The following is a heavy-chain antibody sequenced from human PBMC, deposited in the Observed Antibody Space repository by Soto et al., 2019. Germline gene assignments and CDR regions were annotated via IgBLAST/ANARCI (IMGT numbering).Heavy chain of an antibody. CDR3: ARGLLRFLPYYFDY. Sequence: SETLSLTCIVTGDSISDNNYYWGWIRQPPGKGLEWIGSISYSGSTYYNPALKSRVTISVDTSTNHFSLKLSSVTAADTAVNYCARGLLRFLPYYFDYWGQGTLVTVSS. CDR1: GDSISDNNYY. CDR2: ISYSGST. V-gene: IGHV4-39*02. J-gene: IGHJ4*02. D-gene: IGHD3-3*01.